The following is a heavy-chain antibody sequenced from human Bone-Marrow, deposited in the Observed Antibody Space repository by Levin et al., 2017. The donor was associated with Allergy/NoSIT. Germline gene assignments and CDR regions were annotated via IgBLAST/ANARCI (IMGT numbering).Heavy chain of an antibody. CDR3: ARHDTIFGVVVWLFDY. Sequence: SQTLSLTCTISDYSISNGYFWAWIRQPPGKGLEWIGSVFHRGTTYYNPSLRSRVTISADTSKNQISLNLRSVTATDTAVYYCARHDTIFGVVVWLFDYWGQGALVAVSS. CDR2: VFHRGTT. D-gene: IGHD3-3*01. J-gene: IGHJ4*02. CDR1: DYSISNGYF. V-gene: IGHV4-38-2*02.